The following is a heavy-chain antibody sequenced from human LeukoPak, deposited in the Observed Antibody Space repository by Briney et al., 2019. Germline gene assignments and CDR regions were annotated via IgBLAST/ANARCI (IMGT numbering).Heavy chain of an antibody. Sequence: SETLSLTCAVYGGSFSGYYWSWIRQPPGKGLEWIGEINHSGSTNYNPSPKSRVTISVDTSKNQFSLKLSSVTAADTAVYYCARLFLPYVVVVVAATPRRNWFDPWGQGTLVTVSS. CDR2: INHSGST. CDR3: ARLFLPYVVVVVAATPRRNWFDP. V-gene: IGHV4-34*01. CDR1: GGSFSGYY. D-gene: IGHD2-15*01. J-gene: IGHJ5*02.